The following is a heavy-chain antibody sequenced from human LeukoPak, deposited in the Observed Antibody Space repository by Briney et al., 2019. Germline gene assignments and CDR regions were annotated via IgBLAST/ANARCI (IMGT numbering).Heavy chain of an antibody. J-gene: IGHJ1*01. CDR2: ISSTGGST. Sequence: GGSLRLSCAASGFTFSSYGMSWVRQAPGEGLEWVSSISSTGGSTYYADSVKGRFTISRDNSKNTLYLQMDSLRAEDTAVYYCAKLNGWCSASWGYFHYWGQGTLVTVSS. CDR3: AKLNGWCSASWGYFHY. CDR1: GFTFSSYG. D-gene: IGHD6-19*01. V-gene: IGHV3-23*01.